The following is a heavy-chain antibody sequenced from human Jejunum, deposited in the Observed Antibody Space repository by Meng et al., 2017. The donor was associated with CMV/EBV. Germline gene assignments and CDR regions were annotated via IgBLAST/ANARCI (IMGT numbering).Heavy chain of an antibody. J-gene: IGHJ4*02. Sequence: QVHLQESGQGLVKPSETLSLICTVSGGSINNYYWNWIRQSAGKGLEWIGRIYTSGSTNYNPSLQSRVTMSVDTSKNQFSLKLTSVTAADTAVYYCARGYSSDWYDYWGQGALVTVSS. V-gene: IGHV4-4*07. D-gene: IGHD6-19*01. CDR3: ARGYSSDWYDY. CDR2: IYTSGST. CDR1: GGSINNYY.